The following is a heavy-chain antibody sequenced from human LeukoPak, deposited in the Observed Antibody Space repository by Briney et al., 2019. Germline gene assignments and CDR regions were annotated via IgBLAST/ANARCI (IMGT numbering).Heavy chain of an antibody. J-gene: IGHJ4*02. CDR2: ISNSGGST. CDR3: AKDGYVSWAYQLSHFDY. V-gene: IGHV3-23*01. CDR1: AFTFSSYT. Sequence: GGSLRLSCAASAFTFSSYTMSWVRQAPGKGLEWVSAISNSGGSTYYEDSVKGRFTISRDNSKNTLYLQMNSLRAEDTAVYYCAKDGYVSWAYQLSHFDYWGQGTLVTVSS. D-gene: IGHD2-2*03.